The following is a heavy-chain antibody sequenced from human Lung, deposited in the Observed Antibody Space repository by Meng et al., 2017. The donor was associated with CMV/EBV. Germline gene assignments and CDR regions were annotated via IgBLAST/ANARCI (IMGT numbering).Heavy chain of an antibody. V-gene: IGHV4-59*01. J-gene: IGHJ3*02. CDR1: GASISANY. D-gene: IGHD1-1*01. CDR2: ISYTGYI. CDR3: AGLDDMGSSPHDPFDI. Sequence: SETLSLXCTVSGASISANYWSWSRRPPGKGLEYIGSISYTGYIEYNPSLKGRVAISLNTSKNQFTLKLASVTAADTAMYYCAGLDDMGSSPHDPFDIWGQGXMVTVSS.